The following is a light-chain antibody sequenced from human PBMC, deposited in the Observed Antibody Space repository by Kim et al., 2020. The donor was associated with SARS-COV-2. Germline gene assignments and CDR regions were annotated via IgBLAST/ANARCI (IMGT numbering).Light chain of an antibody. CDR2: DIF. V-gene: IGKV1-5*01. Sequence: GDRVSITCRASQTIGSLLAWYQQKPGKAPKLMMYDIFRVERGAPSRISGSGSGAEFTLTITSLQPDDFATYGCQQYDLYPGTFGQGTKVDIK. J-gene: IGKJ1*01. CDR1: QTIGSL. CDR3: QQYDLYPGT.